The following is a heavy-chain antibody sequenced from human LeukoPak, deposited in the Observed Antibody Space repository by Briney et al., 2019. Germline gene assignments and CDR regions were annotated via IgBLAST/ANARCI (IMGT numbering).Heavy chain of an antibody. D-gene: IGHD2-21*01. V-gene: IGHV3-30*18. CDR1: GFTFSSYG. CDR3: AKGAILWYLYFDY. J-gene: IGHJ4*02. Sequence: GGSLRLSCAASGFTFSSYGMHWVRQAPGKGLEWVAVISYDGSNKYYADSVKGRFTISRDNSKNTLYLQMNSLRAEDTAVYYCAKGAILWYLYFDYWGQGTLVTVSS. CDR2: ISYDGSNK.